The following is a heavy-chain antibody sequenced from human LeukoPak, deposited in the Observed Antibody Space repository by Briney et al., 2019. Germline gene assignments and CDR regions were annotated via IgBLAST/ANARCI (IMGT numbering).Heavy chain of an antibody. CDR2: ISGSAAST. V-gene: IGHV3-23*01. CDR3: AKEGRNWGRGCFDY. Sequence: PGGSLRLSCAASGITFSTYAMNWVRQAPGKGLEWVSVISGSAASTSYADSVRGRFTISRDNSRNTLYLQMNNLRAEDTAVYYCAKEGRNWGRGCFDYWGQGTLVTVSS. CDR1: GITFSTYA. J-gene: IGHJ4*02. D-gene: IGHD7-27*01.